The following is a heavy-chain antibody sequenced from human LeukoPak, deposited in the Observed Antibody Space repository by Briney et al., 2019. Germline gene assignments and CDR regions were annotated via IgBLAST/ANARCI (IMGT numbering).Heavy chain of an antibody. J-gene: IGHJ4*02. Sequence: GGSLRLSCAASGFTFSSYWMHWVRQAPGKGLVWVSRINSDGSSTSYADSVKGRFTISRDNAKNTLYLQMNSLRAEDTAVYYCAKIPWGYSYGSHFDYWGQGTLVTVSS. CDR3: AKIPWGYSYGSHFDY. CDR1: GFTFSSYW. V-gene: IGHV3-74*01. D-gene: IGHD5-18*01. CDR2: INSDGSST.